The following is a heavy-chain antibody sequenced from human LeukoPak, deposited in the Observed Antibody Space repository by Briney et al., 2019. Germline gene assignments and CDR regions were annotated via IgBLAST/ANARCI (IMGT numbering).Heavy chain of an antibody. D-gene: IGHD3-16*01. J-gene: IGHJ4*02. CDR2: ISSSSSYI. Sequence: GGSLRLSCAASGFSFNSYTMNWVREAPGKGLEWVSSISSSSSYIYYADSVKGRFTISRDNAKNSLYLQMNSLRAEDTAVYYCARIEGGYWGQGTLVTVSS. CDR1: GFSFNSYT. V-gene: IGHV3-21*01. CDR3: ARIEGGY.